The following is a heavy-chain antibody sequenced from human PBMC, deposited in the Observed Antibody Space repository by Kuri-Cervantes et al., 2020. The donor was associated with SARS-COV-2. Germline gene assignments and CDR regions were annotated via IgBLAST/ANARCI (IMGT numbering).Heavy chain of an antibody. Sequence: SETLSLTCTVSGYSISSGYYWGWIRQPPGKGLEWIGYIYYSGSTYYNPSLKSRVTISVDTSKNQFSLKLSSVTAADTAVYYCARDYSNYARYHYYYMDVWGKGTTVTVSS. J-gene: IGHJ6*03. D-gene: IGHD4-11*01. CDR2: IYYSGST. CDR3: ARDYSNYARYHYYYMDV. CDR1: GYSISSGYY. V-gene: IGHV4-38-2*02.